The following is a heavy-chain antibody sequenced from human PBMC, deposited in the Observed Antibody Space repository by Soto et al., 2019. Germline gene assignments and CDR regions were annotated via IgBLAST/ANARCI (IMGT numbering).Heavy chain of an antibody. J-gene: IGHJ5*02. Sequence: QVQLVQSGAEMKKPGASVKVSCKASGFAFTGYYIHWVRQAPGQGPEWMGWINVNSGGTDYAQKFQGRVTMTRDTAISTAYMALRSLRSDDTAVYFCARDLTRQLAYWLDPWGQGTLVTVSS. V-gene: IGHV1-2*02. CDR2: INVNSGGT. D-gene: IGHD6-6*01. CDR3: ARDLTRQLAYWLDP. CDR1: GFAFTGYY.